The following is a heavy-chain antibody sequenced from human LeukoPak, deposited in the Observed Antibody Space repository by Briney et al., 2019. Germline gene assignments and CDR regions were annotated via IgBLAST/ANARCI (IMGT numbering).Heavy chain of an antibody. J-gene: IGHJ4*02. Sequence: SKTLSLTCIVSGXSISSSSDYWGWIRQPPGKGLEWIGSIYYSGSTYYSPSLKSRVTISVDTSKNQFSLKLRSVTAADTAVYHCARHWAYCSGGTCYSFDDWGQGTLVTVSS. D-gene: IGHD2-15*01. CDR1: GXSISSSSDY. V-gene: IGHV4-39*01. CDR2: IYYSGST. CDR3: ARHWAYCSGGTCYSFDD.